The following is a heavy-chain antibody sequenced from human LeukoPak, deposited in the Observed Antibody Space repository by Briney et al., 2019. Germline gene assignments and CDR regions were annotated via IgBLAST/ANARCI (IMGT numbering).Heavy chain of an antibody. J-gene: IGHJ4*02. CDR2: IIPIFGTA. D-gene: IGHD3-22*01. CDR3: ARDHLGGYDSSGYYYGHYFDY. CDR1: GGTFSSYA. Sequence: ASVTVSCKASGGTFSSYAISWVRQAPGQGLEWMGGIIPIFGTANYAQKFQGRVTITADESTSTAYMELSSLRSEDTAVYYCARDHLGGYDSSGYYYGHYFDYWGQGTLVTVSS. V-gene: IGHV1-69*13.